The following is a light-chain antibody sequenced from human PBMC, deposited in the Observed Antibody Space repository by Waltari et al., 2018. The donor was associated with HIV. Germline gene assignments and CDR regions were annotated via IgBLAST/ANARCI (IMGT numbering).Light chain of an antibody. V-gene: IGKV3-15*01. CDR3: QQYNNWPPA. Sequence: EIVMTQSPATLSVSPGERATLSCRASQSVSSNLAWYQQKPGQAPMLLIYGASTRATGIPARFSGSGSGTEFTITISSLQSEDFAVYYCQQYNNWPPAFGQGTKVEIK. CDR1: QSVSSN. J-gene: IGKJ1*01. CDR2: GAS.